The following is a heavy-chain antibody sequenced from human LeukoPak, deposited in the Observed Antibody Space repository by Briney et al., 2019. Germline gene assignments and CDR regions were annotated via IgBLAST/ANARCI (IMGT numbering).Heavy chain of an antibody. CDR2: IYSGGTT. V-gene: IGHV3-53*01. CDR3: AKDQRELPLWVVFDY. CDR1: GFTVSGNY. Sequence: GGSLRLSCAVSGFTVSGNYMSWVRQAPGKGLEWVSLIYSGGTTYYADSVKGRFTISRDNSKNTLYLQMNSLRAEDTAVYYCAKDQRELPLWVVFDYWGQGTLVTVSS. J-gene: IGHJ4*02. D-gene: IGHD1-26*01.